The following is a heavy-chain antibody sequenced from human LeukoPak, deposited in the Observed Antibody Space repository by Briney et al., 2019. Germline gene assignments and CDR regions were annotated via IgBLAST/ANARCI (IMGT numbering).Heavy chain of an antibody. CDR3: ARSRVALWFDP. J-gene: IGHJ5*02. V-gene: IGHV4-59*01. CDR2: IYYSGST. CDR1: GGSISSYY. D-gene: IGHD2-15*01. Sequence: SETLSLTCTVSGGSISSYYWSWIRQPPGKGLEWIGYIYYSGSTNYNPSLKSRVTISVDTSKNQFSLKLSSVTAADTAVYYCARSRVALWFDPWGQGTLVTVSS.